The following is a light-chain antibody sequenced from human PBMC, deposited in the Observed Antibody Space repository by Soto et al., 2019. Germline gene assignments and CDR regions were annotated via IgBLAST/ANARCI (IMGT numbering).Light chain of an antibody. V-gene: IGKV3-15*01. Sequence: EIVMTQSPATLSVTPGERATLSCRASQSVSSNLAWYQQKPGQAPRLLMFNASTRATGIPARFSGSGSGTEFTLTITSLQSEDFAVYYCQQFYYCPPFTLGGGTKVDIK. CDR1: QSVSSN. CDR3: QQFYYCPPFT. CDR2: NAS. J-gene: IGKJ4*01.